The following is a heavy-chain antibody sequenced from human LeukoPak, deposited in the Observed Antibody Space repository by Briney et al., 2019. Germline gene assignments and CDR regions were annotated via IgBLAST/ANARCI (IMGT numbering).Heavy chain of an antibody. D-gene: IGHD5-12*01. CDR1: GFTFSNYN. J-gene: IGHJ4*02. V-gene: IGHV3-48*01. CDR3: ARAGGSYRAHTVDY. Sequence: GGSLRLSCAASGFTFSNYNMNWVRQAPGKGLEWISYISTSSTTIYYSDSVKGRFTISRDNAKNSLYLQMNSLRAEDTAVYYCARAGGSYRAHTVDYWGQGTLVTVSS. CDR2: ISTSSTTI.